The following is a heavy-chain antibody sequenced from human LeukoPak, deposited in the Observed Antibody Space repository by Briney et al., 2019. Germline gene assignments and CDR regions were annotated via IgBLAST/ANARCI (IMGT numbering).Heavy chain of an antibody. CDR2: ISGSGVGT. J-gene: IGHJ4*02. Sequence: GGSLRLSCATSGFTFSSYGMSWVRQAPGKGLEWVSAISGSGVGTYYADSVKGRFTISRDKSKKTLYLQMSSLRAEDTAVYYCAKAVVIVPTATPFDYWGQGTLVTVSS. CDR1: GFTFSSYG. V-gene: IGHV3-23*01. CDR3: AKAVVIVPTATPFDY. D-gene: IGHD2-2*01.